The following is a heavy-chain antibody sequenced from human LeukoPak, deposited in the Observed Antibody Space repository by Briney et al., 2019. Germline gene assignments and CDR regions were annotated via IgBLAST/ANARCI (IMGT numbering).Heavy chain of an antibody. CDR3: ARPDYFASHD. Sequence: GESLKISCKASGYNFPKSWIGWVRQMPGKGLEWMAIVYPDDSRTKYSPSFQGQVTISADKSINTAYLQWSSLRASDTAMYYCARPDYFASHDWGQGTLVTVSS. CDR1: GYNFPKSW. D-gene: IGHD2/OR15-2a*01. CDR2: VYPDDSRT. J-gene: IGHJ4*02. V-gene: IGHV5-51*01.